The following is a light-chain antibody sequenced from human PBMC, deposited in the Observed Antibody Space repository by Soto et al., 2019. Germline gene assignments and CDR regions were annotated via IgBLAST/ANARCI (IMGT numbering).Light chain of an antibody. CDR1: QSVSNRY. CDR2: GAS. J-gene: IGKJ1*01. V-gene: IGKV3-20*01. CDR3: QHYESSART. Sequence: EIVLTQSPGTLSLSPGERATLSCSASQSVSNRYLAWYQQKPGQAPRLLIHGASSRTSSVTDKFSGSGSGNAFTLTNSRLEPEDFVVYYCQHYESSARTFGQGTKVVVK.